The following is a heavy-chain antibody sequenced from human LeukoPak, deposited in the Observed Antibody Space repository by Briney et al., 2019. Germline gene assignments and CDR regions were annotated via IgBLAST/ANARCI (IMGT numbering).Heavy chain of an antibody. D-gene: IGHD2-21*01. CDR2: ISVSGNT. Sequence: RSGGSLRLSCAASGFTLSSYAMSWVRQAPGKGLEWVSAISVSGNTYHADSVKGRFTISRDSSKNTLYLQMNRLRAEDAAVYYCAKAPVTTCSGAYCYPFDYWGQGTLVTVSS. CDR3: AKAPVTTCSGAYCYPFDY. J-gene: IGHJ4*02. V-gene: IGHV3-23*01. CDR1: GFTLSSYA.